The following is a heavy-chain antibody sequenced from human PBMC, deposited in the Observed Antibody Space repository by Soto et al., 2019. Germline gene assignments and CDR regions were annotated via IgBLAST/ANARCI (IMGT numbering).Heavy chain of an antibody. D-gene: IGHD2-21*01. J-gene: IGHJ4*02. CDR2: IYPGDSDT. V-gene: IGHV5-51*01. CDR1: GYSFSTSW. Sequence: GESLKISCQGSGYSFSTSWIGWVRQMPGKGLEWMGIIYPGDSDTRYSPSFQGQVTISADKSISTAFLQWSGLKASDTATYYCARTTIAGIRGYFDYWGQGTLVTV. CDR3: ARTTIAGIRGYFDY.